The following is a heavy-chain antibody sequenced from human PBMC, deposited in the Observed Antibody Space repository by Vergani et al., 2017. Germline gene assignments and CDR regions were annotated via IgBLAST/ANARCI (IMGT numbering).Heavy chain of an antibody. D-gene: IGHD3-10*01. Sequence: EVQLVESGGGLVKPGGSLRLSCAASGFTFSNAWMSWVRQAPGKGLEWVGRIKSKTDGGTTDYAAPVKGRFTISRDDSKNTLYLQMNSLKTEGTAVYYCTTDDLSSYYYGSGSYYTIDYWGQGTLVTVSS. CDR3: TTDDLSSYYYGSGSYYTIDY. V-gene: IGHV3-15*01. CDR2: IKSKTDGGTT. CDR1: GFTFSNAW. J-gene: IGHJ4*02.